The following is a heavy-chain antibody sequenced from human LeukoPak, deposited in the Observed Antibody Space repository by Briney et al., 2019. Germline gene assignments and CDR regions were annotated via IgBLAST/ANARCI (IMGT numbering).Heavy chain of an antibody. J-gene: IGHJ4*02. CDR3: AREESGSSGWYDY. CDR2: ISSSAKTV. D-gene: IGHD6-19*01. Sequence: GGSLRLSCAASGFTFSSYEMNWVRQAPGKGLEWVSYISSSAKTVYYADSVKGRFFISRDNAKNSLYLQMNSLRAEDTAVYYCAREESGSSGWYDYWGQGTLVTVSS. V-gene: IGHV3-48*03. CDR1: GFTFSSYE.